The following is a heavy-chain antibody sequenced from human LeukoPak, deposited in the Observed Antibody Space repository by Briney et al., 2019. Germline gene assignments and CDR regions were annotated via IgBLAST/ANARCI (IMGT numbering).Heavy chain of an antibody. CDR2: IHHSGST. V-gene: IGHV4-34*01. Sequence: PSETLSLTCAVYGGSFSGYYWSWIRQPPGKGLEWIWEIHHSGSTHYNPSLKSRVTISVDTSKNRFSLKLSSVTAADTAVYYCARSRQDPIVVVVAATRWFDPWGQGTLVTVSS. CDR3: ARSRQDPIVVVVAATRWFDP. D-gene: IGHD2-15*01. CDR1: GGSFSGYY. J-gene: IGHJ5*02.